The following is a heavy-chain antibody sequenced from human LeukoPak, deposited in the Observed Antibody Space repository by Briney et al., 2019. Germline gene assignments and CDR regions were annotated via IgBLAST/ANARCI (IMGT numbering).Heavy chain of an antibody. CDR3: ARGRPYYYDSSGYNDY. CDR2: INANSGDT. J-gene: IGHJ4*02. CDR1: GYTFTGYY. D-gene: IGHD3-22*01. V-gene: IGHV1-2*02. Sequence: ASVKVSCKASGYTFTGYYMHWVRQAPGQGLEWMGWINANSGDTNYAQKFQGRVTMTRDTSINTAYMELSGLRPDDTAVYYCARGRPYYYDSSGYNDYWGQGTLVTVSS.